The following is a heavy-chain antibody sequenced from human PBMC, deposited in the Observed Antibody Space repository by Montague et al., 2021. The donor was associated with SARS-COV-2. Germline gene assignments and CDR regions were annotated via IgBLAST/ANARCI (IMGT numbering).Heavy chain of an antibody. CDR1: GDSVSSNSAT. CDR2: TYYRSKWYN. J-gene: IGHJ6*02. V-gene: IGHV6-1*01. Sequence: CVISGDSVSSNSATWNWVGQSPSRGLEWLGRTYYRSKWYNDYAVSVRGRVTINPDTSKNQFSLQLNSVTPEDTTIYYCTSGREGNYNVMDVWGQGTTVTVSS. CDR3: TSGREGNYNVMDV. D-gene: IGHD1-1*01.